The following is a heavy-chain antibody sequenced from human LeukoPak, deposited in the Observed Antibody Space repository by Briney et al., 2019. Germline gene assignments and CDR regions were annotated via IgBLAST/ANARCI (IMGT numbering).Heavy chain of an antibody. CDR3: ARQRGSYNAFDI. V-gene: IGHV4-39*07. CDR1: GGSISSSSYY. D-gene: IGHD3-16*01. CDR2: IYYSGST. J-gene: IGHJ3*02. Sequence: SETLSLTCTVSGGSISSSSYYWGWIRQPPGKGLEWIGSIYYSGSTYYNPSLKSRVTISVDTSKNQFSLKLSSVTAADTAVYYCARQRGSYNAFDIWGQGTMVTVSS.